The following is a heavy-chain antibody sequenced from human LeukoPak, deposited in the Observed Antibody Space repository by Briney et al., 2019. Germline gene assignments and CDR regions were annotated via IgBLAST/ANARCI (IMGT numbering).Heavy chain of an antibody. CDR1: RFPFNSSG. J-gene: IGHJ6*02. CDR3: ARDCYGDYPYYYYGMDV. CDR2: IRYDGSKK. D-gene: IGHD4-17*01. Sequence: GGSLRLSCAASRFPFNSSGMHWARQAPGKGLEWVAFIRYDGSKKFYADSVKGRFTISRDNSKNTLYLQVSSLRADDTAVYYCARDCYGDYPYYYYGMDVWGQGTTVTVSS. V-gene: IGHV3-30*02.